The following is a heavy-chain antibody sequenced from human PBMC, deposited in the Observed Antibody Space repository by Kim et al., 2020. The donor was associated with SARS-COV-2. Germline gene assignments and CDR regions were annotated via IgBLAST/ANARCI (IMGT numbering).Heavy chain of an antibody. D-gene: IGHD2-15*01. J-gene: IGHJ4*02. CDR3: ARAYCTGGTCSGVDS. Sequence: DSVKGRFTISRDNSKNTLYLQMLSLRAEDTAVYYCARAYCTGGTCSGVDSWGQGTLVTVSS. V-gene: IGHV3-23*01.